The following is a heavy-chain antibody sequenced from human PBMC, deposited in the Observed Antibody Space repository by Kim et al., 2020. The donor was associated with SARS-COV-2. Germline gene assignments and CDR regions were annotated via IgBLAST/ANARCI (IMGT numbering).Heavy chain of an antibody. CDR3: ARVGPDIVLMVYAKIFDY. Sequence: KSRVTISVDTSKNQFSLKLSSVTAADTAVYYCARVGPDIVLMVYAKIFDYWGQGTLVTVSS. D-gene: IGHD2-8*01. J-gene: IGHJ4*02. V-gene: IGHV4-34*01.